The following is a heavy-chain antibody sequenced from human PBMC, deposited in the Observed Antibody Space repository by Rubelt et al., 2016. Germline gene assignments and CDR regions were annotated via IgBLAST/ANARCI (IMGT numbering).Heavy chain of an antibody. CDR1: GFTFSSYA. J-gene: IGHJ4*02. Sequence: QVQLVESGGGVVQPGRSLRLSCAASGFTFSSYAMHWVRQAPGKGLEWVAVISYDVSNKYYADYVKGRFTISRYNAKNTLYLQMNSLRAEDTAVYYCAREITPADLDWGQGTLVTVSS. V-gene: IGHV3-30*04. CDR2: ISYDVSNK. CDR3: AREITPADLD. D-gene: IGHD2-2*01.